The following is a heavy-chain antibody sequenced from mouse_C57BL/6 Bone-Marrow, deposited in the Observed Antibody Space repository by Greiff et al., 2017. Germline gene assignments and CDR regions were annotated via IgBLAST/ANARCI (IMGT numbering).Heavy chain of an antibody. V-gene: IGHV5-12*01. CDR2: ISNGGGST. CDR1: GFTFSDYY. D-gene: IGHD2-4*01. Sequence: EVLLVESGGGLVQPGGSLKLSCAASGFTFSDYYMYWVRQTPEKRLEWVAYISNGGGSTYYPDTVKGRFTISRDNAKTTLYLQMSRLMSDVTAMYYCARGGDYDGSVYYDDWGQGTTLTVSS. CDR3: ARGGDYDGSVYYDD. J-gene: IGHJ2*01.